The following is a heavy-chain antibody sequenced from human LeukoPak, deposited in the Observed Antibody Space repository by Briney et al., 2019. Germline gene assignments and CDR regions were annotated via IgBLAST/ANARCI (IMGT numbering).Heavy chain of an antibody. CDR3: ARRYQYSSSRSFDY. V-gene: IGHV4-34*01. CDR2: INHSGST. Sequence: SETLSLTCAVYGGSFSGYYWSWIRQPPGKGLEWIGEINHSGSTNYNPSLKSRVTISVDTSKNQFSLKLSSVTAADTAVYYCARRYQYSSSRSFDYWGRGTLVTVSS. J-gene: IGHJ4*02. D-gene: IGHD6-6*01. CDR1: GGSFSGYY.